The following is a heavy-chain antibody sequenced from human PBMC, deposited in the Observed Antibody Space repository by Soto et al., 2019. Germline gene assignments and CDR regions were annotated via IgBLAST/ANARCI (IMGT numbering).Heavy chain of an antibody. CDR3: ARGVVVTASPPLYGMDV. V-gene: IGHV1-69*13. CDR1: GGTFSSYA. D-gene: IGHD2-21*02. Sequence: SVKVSCKASGGTFSSYAISWVRQAPGQGLEWMGGIIPILGTANYAQKFQGRVTITADESTSTAYMELSSLRSEDTAVYYCARGVVVTASPPLYGMDVWGQGTTVTVSS. CDR2: IIPILGTA. J-gene: IGHJ6*02.